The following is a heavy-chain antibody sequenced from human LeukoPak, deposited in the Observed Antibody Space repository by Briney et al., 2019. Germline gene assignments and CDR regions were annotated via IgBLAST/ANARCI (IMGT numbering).Heavy chain of an antibody. J-gene: IGHJ4*02. D-gene: IGHD1-26*01. CDR3: ATAPGATDFDY. Sequence: ASVKVSCKASGYTFTGYYMHWVRQAPGQGLEWMGWINPNSGGTNYAQKFQGRVTMTEDTSTDTAYMELSSLRSEDTAVYYCATAPGATDFDYWGQGTLVTVSS. CDR1: GYTFTGYY. V-gene: IGHV1-2*02. CDR2: INPNSGGT.